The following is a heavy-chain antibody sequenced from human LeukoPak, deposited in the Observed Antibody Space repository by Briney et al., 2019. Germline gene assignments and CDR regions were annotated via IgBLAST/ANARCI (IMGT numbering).Heavy chain of an antibody. CDR1: GFPFSGYA. J-gene: IGHJ4*02. D-gene: IGHD3-22*01. CDR3: ARHRGPSLHSSGYFDY. CDR2: ISHDGTNK. Sequence: GRSLRLSCAASGFPFSGYAIHWVRQAPGKGLEWVAVISHDGTNKYYADSVKGRFTISRDNSKNTLYLQMNSLRTEDTAVYYCARHRGPSLHSSGYFDYWGQGTLVTVSS. V-gene: IGHV3-30-3*01.